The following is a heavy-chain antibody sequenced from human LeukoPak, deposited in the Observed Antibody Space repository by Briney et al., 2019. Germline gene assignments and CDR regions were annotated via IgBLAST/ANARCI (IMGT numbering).Heavy chain of an antibody. CDR1: GFTVSSNY. Sequence: GSLRLSCAASGFTVSSNYMSWVRQAPGKGLEWIGEINHSGSTNYNPSLKSRVTISVDTSKNQFSLKLSSVTAADTAVYYCARVRSITIFGVAPYYYYGMDVWGQGTTVTVSS. V-gene: IGHV4-34*01. CDR2: INHSGST. D-gene: IGHD3-3*01. J-gene: IGHJ6*02. CDR3: ARVRSITIFGVAPYYYYGMDV.